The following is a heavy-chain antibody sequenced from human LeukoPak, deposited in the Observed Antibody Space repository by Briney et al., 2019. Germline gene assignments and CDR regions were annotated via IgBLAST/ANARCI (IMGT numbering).Heavy chain of an antibody. J-gene: IGHJ6*02. D-gene: IGHD4-17*01. CDR3: AKAPYGDYYYYAMDV. V-gene: IGHV1-2*02. CDR2: INPNSAGT. CDR1: GDTFTCYY. Sequence: ASVKVSCKASGDTFTCYYIHWVRQAPGQGREWMGWINPNSAGTNYAQKFQGRGTMTRDTSISTAYMELSRLRSDDTAVYYCAKAPYGDYYYYAMDVWGQGTTVTVSS.